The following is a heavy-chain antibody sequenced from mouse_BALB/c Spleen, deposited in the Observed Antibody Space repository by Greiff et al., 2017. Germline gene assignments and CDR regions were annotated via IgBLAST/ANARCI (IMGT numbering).Heavy chain of an antibody. J-gene: IGHJ1*01. D-gene: IGHD1-1*01. CDR2: IWAGGST. Sequence: QVQLQQSGPGLVQPSQSLSITCTVSGFSLTSYGVHWVRQPPGKGLEWLGVIWAGGSTNYNSALMSRLSISKDNSKSQVFLKMNSLQTDDTAMYYCARDDPYYYGSSPWYFDVWGAGTTVTVSS. CDR1: GFSLTSYG. V-gene: IGHV2-9*02. CDR3: ARDDPYYYGSSPWYFDV.